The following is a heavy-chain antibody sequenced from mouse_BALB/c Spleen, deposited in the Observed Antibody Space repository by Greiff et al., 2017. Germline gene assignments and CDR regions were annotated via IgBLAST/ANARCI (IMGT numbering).Heavy chain of an antibody. D-gene: IGHD1-1*01. CDR3: ARDHYD. V-gene: IGHV7-3*02. J-gene: IGHJ2*01. Sequence: EVKLVESGGGLVQPGGSLRLSCATSGFTFTDYYMSWVRQPPGKALEWLGFIRNKANGYTTEYSASVKGRFTISRDNSQSILYLQMNTLRAEDSATYYCARDHYDWGEGTTLTVSS. CDR2: IRNKANGYTT. CDR1: GFTFTDYY.